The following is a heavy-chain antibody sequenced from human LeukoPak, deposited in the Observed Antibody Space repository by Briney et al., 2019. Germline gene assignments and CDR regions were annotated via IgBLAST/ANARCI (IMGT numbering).Heavy chain of an antibody. CDR1: GDSISSYY. CDR2: IYTSGST. D-gene: IGHD1-26*01. J-gene: IGHJ4*02. V-gene: IGHV4-4*07. CDR3: ARAPRSGSYRYYFDY. Sequence: SETLSLTCTVSGDSISSYYWSWIRQPAGKGLEWIGRIYTSGSTNYNPSLKSRVTMSVDTSKNQFSLKLSSVTAADTAVYYCARAPRSGSYRYYFDYWGQGTLVTVSS.